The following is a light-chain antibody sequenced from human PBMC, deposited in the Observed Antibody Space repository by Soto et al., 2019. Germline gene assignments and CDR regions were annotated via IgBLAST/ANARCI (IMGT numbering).Light chain of an antibody. CDR3: AAWDDNLSGFYV. J-gene: IGLJ1*01. CDR2: GHN. Sequence: QSVLTQPPSVSGTPGQRVTISCAGSSSNIGSNVVNWYQHLPGRAPKLLIYGHNRRPSGVPDRFSGSKSGTSASLAISGLQSEDEAEYYCAAWDDNLSGFYVFGTGTKVTVL. V-gene: IGLV1-44*01. CDR1: SSNIGSNV.